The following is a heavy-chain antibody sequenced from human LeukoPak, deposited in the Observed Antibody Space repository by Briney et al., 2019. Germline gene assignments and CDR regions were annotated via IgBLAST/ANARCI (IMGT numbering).Heavy chain of an antibody. Sequence: GGSQRLSCAASGFTFSSYAMSWVRQAPGKRPEWVSAISSGGGTYYGDSVKGRFTISRDNSKNTLYLQLNSLSAEDTAVYYCAKDPIVFNSGNYYLGTFDIWGQGTMVTVSS. J-gene: IGHJ3*02. CDR2: ISSGGGT. CDR3: AKDPIVFNSGNYYLGTFDI. V-gene: IGHV3-23*01. D-gene: IGHD1-26*01. CDR1: GFTFSSYA.